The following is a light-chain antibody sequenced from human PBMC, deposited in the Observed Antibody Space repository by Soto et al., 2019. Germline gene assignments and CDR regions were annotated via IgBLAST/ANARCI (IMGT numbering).Light chain of an antibody. CDR2: EVS. CDR3: SSYTSSSTYV. Sequence: QSALTQPASVSGSPGQSITISCTGTSSDVGGYNYVSWYQQHPVKAPKLMIYEVSNRPSGVSNRFSRAKSGNTASLTISGLQAEDEADYYCSSYTSSSTYVFGTGTKLTVL. CDR1: SSDVGGYNY. V-gene: IGLV2-14*01. J-gene: IGLJ1*01.